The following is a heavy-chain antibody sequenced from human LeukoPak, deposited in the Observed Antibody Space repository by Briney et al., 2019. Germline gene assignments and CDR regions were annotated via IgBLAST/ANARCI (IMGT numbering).Heavy chain of an antibody. CDR1: GFTFSSYA. D-gene: IGHD4-17*01. V-gene: IGHV3-30*04. J-gene: IGHJ3*02. CDR2: ISYDGSNK. CDR3: AKDIVTTWYAFDI. Sequence: GGSLRLSCAASGFTFSSYAMHWVRQAPGKGLEWVAVISYDGSNKYYADSVKGRFTISRDNSKNTLYLQMNSLRAEDTAVYYCAKDIVTTWYAFDIWGQGTMVTVSS.